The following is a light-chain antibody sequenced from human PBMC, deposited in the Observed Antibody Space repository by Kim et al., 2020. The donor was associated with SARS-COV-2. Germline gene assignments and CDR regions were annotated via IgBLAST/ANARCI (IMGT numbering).Light chain of an antibody. Sequence: VDLGQTVRFTCQGDSLRSYYATWYQQKPGQATILVIYGKNNRPSGIPDRFSGSSSGNTASLTITGTQAGDEADYYCNSRDSNDNVVFGGGTKLTVL. CDR1: SLRSYY. CDR2: GKN. V-gene: IGLV3-19*01. CDR3: NSRDSNDNVV. J-gene: IGLJ2*01.